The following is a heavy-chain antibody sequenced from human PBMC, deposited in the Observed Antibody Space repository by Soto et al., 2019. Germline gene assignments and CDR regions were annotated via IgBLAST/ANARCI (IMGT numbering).Heavy chain of an antibody. V-gene: IGHV1-18*01. CDR2: ISPYNGNT. D-gene: IGHD3-22*01. J-gene: IGHJ5*02. CDR3: ARGPTDYYDNSTNYFLYS. Sequence: QVQLVQSGAEVKKPGASVKVSCKASGYTFITYGVSWVRQAPGQGLDWLGWISPYNGNTRYAERLQGRGTMTTDTTTNTAYMELRNLRSDDTAVYYCARGPTDYYDNSTNYFLYSWGQGTLVTVSS. CDR1: GYTFITYG.